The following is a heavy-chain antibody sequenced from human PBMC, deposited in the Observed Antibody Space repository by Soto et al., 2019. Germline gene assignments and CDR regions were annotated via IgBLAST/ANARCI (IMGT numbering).Heavy chain of an antibody. CDR2: ISWNSGSI. CDR1: GFTFDDYA. CDR3: AKDLLHSVTDAFDI. D-gene: IGHD1-26*01. V-gene: IGHV3-9*01. J-gene: IGHJ3*02. Sequence: EVQLVESGGGLVQPGRSLRLSCAASGFTFDDYAMHWVRQAPGKGLEWVSGISWNSGSIGYADSVKGRFTISRDNAKNSLYLQMNRLRAEDTSLYYCAKDLLHSVTDAFDIWGQGTMVTVSS.